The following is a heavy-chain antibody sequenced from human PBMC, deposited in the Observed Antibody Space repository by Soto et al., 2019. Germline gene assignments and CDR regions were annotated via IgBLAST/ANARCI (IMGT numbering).Heavy chain of an antibody. J-gene: IGHJ6*03. CDR3: ARHDGYCSSTGCYYYLDV. V-gene: IGHV4-39*01. CDR1: GGSISSSTYY. Sequence: QLQLQESGPGLVKPSETLSLTCTVSGGSISSSTYYWGWIGQPPGKGLEWIGSISYTGSTYFSPSLKSRVAISVDTSESQFSLRLTSVTAADTAVYYCARHDGYCSSTGCYYYLDVWGKGTTVTVSS. D-gene: IGHD2-2*01. CDR2: ISYTGST.